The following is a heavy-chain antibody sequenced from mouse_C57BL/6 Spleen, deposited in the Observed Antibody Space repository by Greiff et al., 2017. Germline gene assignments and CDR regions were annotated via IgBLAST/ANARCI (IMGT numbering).Heavy chain of an antibody. CDR1: GYTFTSYT. D-gene: IGHD4-1*01. J-gene: IGHJ4*01. CDR2: INPSSGYT. V-gene: IGHV1-4*01. CDR3: ARELGHAMDY. Sequence: VKLMESGAELARPGASVKMSCKASGYTFTSYTMHWVKQRPGQGLEWIGYINPSSGYTKYNQKFKDKATLTADKSSSTAYMQLSSLTSEDSAVYYCARELGHAMDYWGQGTSVTVSS.